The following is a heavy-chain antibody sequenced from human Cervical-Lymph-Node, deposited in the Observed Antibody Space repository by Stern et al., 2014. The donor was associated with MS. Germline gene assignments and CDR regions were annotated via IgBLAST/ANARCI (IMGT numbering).Heavy chain of an antibody. CDR3: ARDYCDYALDY. V-gene: IGHV5-51*01. Sequence: DVQLVQSGAEVKKPGASLEVSCKGSGYSFTDNCIACVRQMPGKGLEWMAIIYPGDSDTRCSPSFQGEVTISADKSISAADLHWSSLKASDTAMYYCARDYCDYALDYWGQGTLVTVSS. D-gene: IGHD4-17*01. CDR1: GYSFTDNC. J-gene: IGHJ4*02. CDR2: IYPGDSDT.